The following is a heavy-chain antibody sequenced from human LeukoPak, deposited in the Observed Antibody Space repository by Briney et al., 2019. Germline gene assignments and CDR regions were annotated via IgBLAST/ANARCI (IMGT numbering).Heavy chain of an antibody. Sequence: ASVKVSFKASGYTFTIYGISWVRQAPGQGLEWMGWISAYNGNTNYAQKLQGRVTITTDTSTSTAYMELRSLRSDDTAVYYCARDSAFLYCSSTSCLFDDAFDIWGQGTMVTVSS. CDR1: GYTFTIYG. J-gene: IGHJ3*02. V-gene: IGHV1-18*01. D-gene: IGHD2-2*01. CDR3: ARDSAFLYCSSTSCLFDDAFDI. CDR2: ISAYNGNT.